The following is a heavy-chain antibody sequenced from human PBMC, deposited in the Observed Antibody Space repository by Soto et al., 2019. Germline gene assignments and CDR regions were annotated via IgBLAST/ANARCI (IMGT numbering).Heavy chain of an antibody. Sequence: EVQLLESGGGLLQPGGSLRLSCAASGFTFNNYAMSWVRQAPGKGLEWVSRINNGGDNIYYADSVKGRFTISKDNSKSTLYLQMNSLRAEDTAVYYCAKTFLARYCSSSICYDPADYFDYWGQGTLVTVSS. CDR2: INNGGDNI. CDR3: AKTFLARYCSSSICYDPADYFDY. D-gene: IGHD2-2*01. J-gene: IGHJ4*02. V-gene: IGHV3-23*01. CDR1: GFTFNNYA.